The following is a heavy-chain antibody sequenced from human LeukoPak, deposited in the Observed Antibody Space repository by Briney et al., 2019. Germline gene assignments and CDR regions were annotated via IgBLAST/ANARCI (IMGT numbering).Heavy chain of an antibody. D-gene: IGHD3-9*01. CDR2: INHSGST. Sequence: SETLSLTCAVYGVSFSGYYWSWIRQPPGKGLEWIGEINHSGSTNYNPSLKSRVTISVDTSKNQFSLKLSSVTAADTAVYYCARGDRRQSIWWFDPWGQGTLVTVSS. V-gene: IGHV4-34*01. J-gene: IGHJ5*02. CDR1: GVSFSGYY. CDR3: ARGDRRQSIWWFDP.